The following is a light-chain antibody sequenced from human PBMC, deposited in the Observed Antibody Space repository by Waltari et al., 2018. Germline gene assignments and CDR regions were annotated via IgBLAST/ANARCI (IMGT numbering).Light chain of an antibody. CDR3: HSRDATGVGGS. CDR1: SLRRYY. J-gene: IGLJ2*01. Sequence: SSELTQDPVVSVAMGQTVRITCQGDSLRRYYASWYQQRPGQAPILVMFDKNNRPSVVPDRFSGSSSDNSASLTITGAQAEDEASYYCHSRDATGVGGSFGGGTKLTVL. V-gene: IGLV3-19*01. CDR2: DKN.